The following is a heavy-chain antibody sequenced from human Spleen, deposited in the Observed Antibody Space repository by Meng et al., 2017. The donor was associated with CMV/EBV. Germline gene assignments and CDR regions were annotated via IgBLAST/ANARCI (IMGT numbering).Heavy chain of an antibody. D-gene: IGHD3-22*01. Sequence: LSCAASGFTLSRYAMHWVRQAPGKGLEWVGIISYDGSYKYYADSVKGRFTISRDKSKNTLYLQMDSLRIEDTAVYYCARDSSDSLDVWGQGTLVTVSS. J-gene: IGHJ4*02. CDR3: ARDSSDSLDV. CDR2: ISYDGSYK. V-gene: IGHV3-30*04. CDR1: GFTLSRYA.